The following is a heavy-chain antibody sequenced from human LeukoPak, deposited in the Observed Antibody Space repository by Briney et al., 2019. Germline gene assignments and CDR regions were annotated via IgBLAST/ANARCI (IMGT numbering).Heavy chain of an antibody. V-gene: IGHV4-59*08. CDR3: ARLRSMVRGVIITSLYYYYYGMDV. CDR2: IYYSGGT. CDR1: GGSISSYY. Sequence: PSETLSLTCTVSGGSISSYYWSWIRQPPGKGLEWIGYIYYSGGTNYNPPLKSRVTISVDTSKNQFSLKLSSVTAADTAVYYCARLRSMVRGVIITSLYYYYYGMDVWGQGTTVTVSS. J-gene: IGHJ6*02. D-gene: IGHD3-10*01.